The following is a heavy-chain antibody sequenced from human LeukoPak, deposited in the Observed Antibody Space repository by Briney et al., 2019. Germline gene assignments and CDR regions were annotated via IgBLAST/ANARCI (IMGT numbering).Heavy chain of an antibody. CDR2: IYSGGST. Sequence: GGSLRLSCAASGFTFSSYGMSWVRQAPGKGLEWVSVIYSGGSTYYADSMKGRFTISRDNSKNTLYLQMNSLRAEDTAVYYCARVIAPRYQAFDIWGQGTMVTVSS. J-gene: IGHJ3*02. CDR1: GFTFSSYG. CDR3: ARVIAPRYQAFDI. V-gene: IGHV3-53*01. D-gene: IGHD2-2*01.